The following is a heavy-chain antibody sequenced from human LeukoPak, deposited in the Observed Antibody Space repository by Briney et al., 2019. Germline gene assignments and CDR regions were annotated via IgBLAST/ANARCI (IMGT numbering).Heavy chain of an antibody. CDR1: GGSISSGDYY. Sequence: SQTLSLTCTVSGGSISSGDYYWSWIRQPPGKDLEWIGYIYYSGSTYYNPSLKSRVTISVDTSKNQFSLKLSSVTAADTAVYYCARAVLEMATISWFDPWGQGTLVTVSS. CDR3: ARAVLEMATISWFDP. V-gene: IGHV4-30-4*01. CDR2: IYYSGST. J-gene: IGHJ5*02. D-gene: IGHD5-24*01.